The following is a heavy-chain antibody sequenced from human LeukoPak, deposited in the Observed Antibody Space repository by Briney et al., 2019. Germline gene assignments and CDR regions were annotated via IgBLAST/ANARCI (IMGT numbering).Heavy chain of an antibody. CDR2: IHIYRGNT. D-gene: IGHD2-21*01. Sequence: GASVKVSCKASGYTFTGYYMHWVRQAPGQGLEWMGWIHIYRGNTNYAQKFQGRVTMTTDTSTSTVYMEVRGLRSDDTAMYYCAREVSHIPRFDPWGQGTLVTVSS. J-gene: IGHJ5*02. CDR1: GYTFTGYY. V-gene: IGHV1-18*04. CDR3: AREVSHIPRFDP.